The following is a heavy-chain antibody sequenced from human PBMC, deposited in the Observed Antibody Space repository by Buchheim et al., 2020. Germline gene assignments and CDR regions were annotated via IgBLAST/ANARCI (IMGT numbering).Heavy chain of an antibody. CDR3: ARALGGYSGYDILSPGYYFDY. CDR1: GYTFTGYY. Sequence: QVQLVQSGAEVKKPGASVKVSCKASGYTFTGYYMHWVRQAPGQGLEWMGRINPNSGGTNYAQKFQGRVTMTRDTSISTAYMELSRLRSDDTAVYYCARALGGYSGYDILSPGYYFDYWGQGTL. D-gene: IGHD5-12*01. CDR2: INPNSGGT. J-gene: IGHJ4*02. V-gene: IGHV1-2*06.